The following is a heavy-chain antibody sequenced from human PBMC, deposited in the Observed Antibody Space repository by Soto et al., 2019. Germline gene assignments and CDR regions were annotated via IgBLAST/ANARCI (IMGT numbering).Heavy chain of an antibody. Sequence: QVQLAQSANEVKKPGASVRVSCKAAGYTFIRYGIAWVRQAPGQGLEWMGWISPYNDYTVYAQKFQGRVSMNADTSTRTVYMNRRGLKSDDTAVYYCARGGYYDNSWGKLSHYGLDVWGQGTSVSVSS. CDR2: ISPYNDYT. CDR3: ARGGYYDNSWGKLSHYGLDV. CDR1: GYTFIRYG. D-gene: IGHD3-16*01. V-gene: IGHV1-18*01. J-gene: IGHJ6*02.